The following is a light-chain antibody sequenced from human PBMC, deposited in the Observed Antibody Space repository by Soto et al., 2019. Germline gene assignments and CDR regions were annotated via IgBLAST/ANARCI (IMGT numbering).Light chain of an antibody. CDR2: DAS. V-gene: IGKV3-11*01. Sequence: EIVLTQSPATLSLSPGDRATLSCRASQIVGSSLAWYQQRPGQATRLLIYDASNRAAGIPARFRGSGSGTDFTLTISSLEPEDFAVYYCQQHNTWPPLTFGGGTKLEIK. CDR3: QQHNTWPPLT. J-gene: IGKJ4*01. CDR1: QIVGSS.